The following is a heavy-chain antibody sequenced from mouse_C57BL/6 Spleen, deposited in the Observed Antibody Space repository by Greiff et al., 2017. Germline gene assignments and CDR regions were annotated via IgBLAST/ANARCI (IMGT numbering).Heavy chain of an antibody. J-gene: IGHJ2*01. CDR2: INPYNGDT. Sequence: EVQLQQSGPELVKPGDSVKISCKASGYSFTGYFMNWVMQSHGKSLEWIGRINPYNGDTFYNQKFKGKATLTVDKSSSTAHMELRSLTSEDSAVYYCARSALLRAYYFDYWGQGTTLTVSS. CDR1: GYSFTGYF. D-gene: IGHD1-2*01. CDR3: ARSALLRAYYFDY. V-gene: IGHV1-20*01.